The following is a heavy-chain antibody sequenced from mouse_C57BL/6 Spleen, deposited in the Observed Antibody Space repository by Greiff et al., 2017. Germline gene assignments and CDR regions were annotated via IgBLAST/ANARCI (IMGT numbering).Heavy chain of an antibody. CDR1: GYTFTSYW. CDR3: TRGLTGTFTWFAY. D-gene: IGHD4-1*01. Sequence: EVKLQESGTVLARPGASVKMSCKTSGYTFTSYWMHWVKQRPGQGLEWIGAIYPGNSDTSYNQKFTGKAKLTAVTSASTAYMELSSLTNEDSAVYSCTRGLTGTFTWFAYWGQGTLVTVSA. V-gene: IGHV1-5*01. CDR2: IYPGNSDT. J-gene: IGHJ3*01.